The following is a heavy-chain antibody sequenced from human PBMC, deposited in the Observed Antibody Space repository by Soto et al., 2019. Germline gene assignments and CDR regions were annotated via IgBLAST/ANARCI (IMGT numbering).Heavy chain of an antibody. D-gene: IGHD3-10*01. CDR1: GFTFSRYA. CDR3: ASSSGDLDVYGMDI. CDR2: VTGGGHTT. V-gene: IGHV3-23*01. J-gene: IGHJ6*02. Sequence: GGSLRLSCAASGFTFSRYAMSWVRQAPGKGLGWVSTVTGGGHTTYNADSVNGRFTISRDNSKNTLYLQMNNLRAEDTAIYYCASSSGDLDVYGMDIWGPGTTVTVSS.